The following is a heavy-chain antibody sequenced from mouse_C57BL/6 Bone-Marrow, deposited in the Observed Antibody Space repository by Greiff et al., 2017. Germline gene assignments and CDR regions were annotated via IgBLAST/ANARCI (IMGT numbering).Heavy chain of an antibody. J-gene: IGHJ2*03. CDR2: ILPGSGST. D-gene: IGHD1-1*01. Sequence: QVQLQQSGAELMKPGASVKLSCKATGYTFTGYWIEWVKQRPGHGLEWIGEILPGSGSTNYNEKFKGKATFTAATSSNTTYMQLSSLTTEASAICFCSRAKGCLRDVWVQGTRPTVS. CDR3: SRAKGCLRDV. CDR1: GYTFTGYW. V-gene: IGHV1-9*01.